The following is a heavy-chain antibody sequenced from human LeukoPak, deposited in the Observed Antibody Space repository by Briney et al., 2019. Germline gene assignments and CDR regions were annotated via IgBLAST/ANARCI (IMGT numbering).Heavy chain of an antibody. Sequence: SETLSLTCTVSGGSISSGSYYWSWIRQPAGKGLEWIGRIYTSGSTNYNPSLKSRVTISVDTSKNQFSLKLSSVTAADTAVYYCARDYSSGWYLDCWGQGTLVTVSS. CDR3: ARDYSSGWYLDC. CDR2: IYTSGST. D-gene: IGHD6-19*01. V-gene: IGHV4-61*02. J-gene: IGHJ4*02. CDR1: GGSISSGSYY.